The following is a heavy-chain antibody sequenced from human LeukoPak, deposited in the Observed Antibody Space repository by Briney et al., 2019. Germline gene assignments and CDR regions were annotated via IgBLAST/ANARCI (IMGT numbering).Heavy chain of an antibody. Sequence: ASVKVSCKASGYTLTSYYMHWVRQAPGQGLEWMGIINPSGGSTSYAQKFQGRVTMTRDTSTSTVYMELSSLRSEDTAVYYCARGGGLVVPAASPYYFDYWGQGTLVTVSS. V-gene: IGHV1-46*01. CDR1: GYTLTSYY. CDR3: ARGGGLVVPAASPYYFDY. D-gene: IGHD2-2*01. CDR2: INPSGGST. J-gene: IGHJ4*02.